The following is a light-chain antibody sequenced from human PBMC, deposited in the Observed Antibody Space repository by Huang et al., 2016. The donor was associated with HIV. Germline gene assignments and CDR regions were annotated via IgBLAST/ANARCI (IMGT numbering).Light chain of an antibody. CDR2: GAF. V-gene: IGKV3-20*01. CDR3: HQYGGSPPYS. CDR1: QSVTDNY. J-gene: IGKJ2*03. Sequence: EVVLTQSPATLSLSPGERATLSCRASQSVTDNYLAWYQQKPGQTPRLLIHGAFFMATGIPDRFSGSGSGTDFTLTSSRLEPEDFAVYYCHQYGGSPPYSFGQGTKLEIK.